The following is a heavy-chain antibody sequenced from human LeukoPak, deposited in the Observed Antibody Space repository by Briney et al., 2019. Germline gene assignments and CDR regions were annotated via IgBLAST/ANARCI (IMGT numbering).Heavy chain of an antibody. CDR3: ARDLREWEPNAFDV. CDR1: GFTFSDAG. J-gene: IGHJ3*01. Sequence: GGSLRLSCTVSGFTFSDAGLSWVRQAPGQALEWVGFIRSERYGGTTEYAASVKGRLTISRDDSKTIAYLHLNTLKAEDTAVYYCARDLREWEPNAFDVWGQGTMVNVSP. D-gene: IGHD1-26*01. CDR2: IRSERYGGTT. V-gene: IGHV3-49*04.